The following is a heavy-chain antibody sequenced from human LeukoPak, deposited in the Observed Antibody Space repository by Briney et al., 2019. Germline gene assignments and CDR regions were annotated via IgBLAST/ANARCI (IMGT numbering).Heavy chain of an antibody. J-gene: IGHJ5*02. D-gene: IGHD6-13*01. CDR2: ISSSSSSYI. CDR1: GFTFISYS. Sequence: GGSLRLSCAASGFTFISYSMNWVRQAPGKGLEWVSSISSSSSSYIYYADSVKGRFTISRDNAKKSLYLQMNSLRAEDTAVYYCARETIAAAGKGFDPWGQGTLVTVSS. CDR3: ARETIAAAGKGFDP. V-gene: IGHV3-21*01.